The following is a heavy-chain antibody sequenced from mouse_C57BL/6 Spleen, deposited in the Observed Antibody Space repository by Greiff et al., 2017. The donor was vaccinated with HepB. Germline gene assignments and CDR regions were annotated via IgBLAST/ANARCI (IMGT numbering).Heavy chain of an antibody. V-gene: IGHV1-81*01. D-gene: IGHD1-1*01. J-gene: IGHJ1*03. CDR1: GYTFTSYG. Sequence: QVQLQQSGAELARPGASVKLSCKASGYTFTSYGISWVKQRTGQGLEWIGEIYPRSGNTYYNEKFKGKATLTADKSSSTAYMELRSLTSEDSAVYFCARLGNYYGRGDWYFDVWGTGTTVTVSS. CDR3: ARLGNYYGRGDWYFDV. CDR2: IYPRSGNT.